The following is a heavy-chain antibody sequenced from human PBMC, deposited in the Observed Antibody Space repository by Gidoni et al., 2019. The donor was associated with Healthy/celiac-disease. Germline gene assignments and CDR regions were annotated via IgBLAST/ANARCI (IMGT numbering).Heavy chain of an antibody. Sequence: EVQLVQSGAEVKKPGESLKISWKGSGYNFTSSWIGWVRQMPGKGLEWMGIRFPVDSDTRYSPSFQGQVTISADKSISTAYLQWSSLKASDTAMYYCASSTIAAADTYYYYGMDVWGQGTTVTVSS. CDR3: ASSTIAAADTYYYYGMDV. J-gene: IGHJ6*02. CDR2: RFPVDSDT. D-gene: IGHD6-13*01. CDR1: GYNFTSSW. V-gene: IGHV5-51*01.